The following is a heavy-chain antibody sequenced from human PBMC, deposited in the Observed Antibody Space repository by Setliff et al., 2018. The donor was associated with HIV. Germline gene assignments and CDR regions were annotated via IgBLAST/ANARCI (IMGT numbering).Heavy chain of an antibody. Sequence: SETLSLTCALSGYTISSGYYWAWIRQPPGKGLEWIGRIAYGGGTYYNPSLRSRVIISMDTSKNQFSLKLNSVTAADTAVYFCARDRSNYGSGSSAYNWFDPWGLGTLVTVSS. CDR3: ARDRSNYGSGSSAYNWFDP. J-gene: IGHJ5*02. CDR2: IAYGGGT. D-gene: IGHD3-10*01. CDR1: GYTISSGYY. V-gene: IGHV4-38-2*02.